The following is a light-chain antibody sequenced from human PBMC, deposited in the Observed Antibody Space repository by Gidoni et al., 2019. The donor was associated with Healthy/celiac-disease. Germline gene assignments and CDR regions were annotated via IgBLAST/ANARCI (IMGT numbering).Light chain of an antibody. Sequence: EIVLTQPPATLALSPGERATLSCGAGQSVSSSYLAWYQQKPGLAPRLLIYDASSRATGIPDRFSCSGSGTDFTLTISRLEPEDFAVYYCQQYGSSRSFXXXTKLEIK. CDR3: QQYGSSRS. V-gene: IGKV3D-20*01. CDR2: DAS. CDR1: QSVSSSY. J-gene: IGKJ2*04.